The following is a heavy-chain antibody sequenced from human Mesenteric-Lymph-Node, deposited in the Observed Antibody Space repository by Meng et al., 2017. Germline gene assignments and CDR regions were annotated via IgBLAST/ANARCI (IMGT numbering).Heavy chain of an antibody. CDR3: AKYGYYYDSSGYYFFDY. CDR1: GFSLSTSGVG. CDR2: IYWNDDK. D-gene: IGHD3-22*01. Sequence: QTTFKEAGPHLVKPTQTLTLTCTFSGFSLSTSGVGVGWIRQPPGKALEWLALIYWNDDKRYSPSLKSRLTITKDTSKNQVVLTMTNMDPVDTATYYCAKYGYYYDSSGYYFFDYWGQGTLVTVSS. V-gene: IGHV2-5*01. J-gene: IGHJ4*02.